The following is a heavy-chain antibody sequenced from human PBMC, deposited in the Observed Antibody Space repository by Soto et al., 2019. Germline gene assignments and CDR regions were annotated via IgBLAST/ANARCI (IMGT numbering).Heavy chain of an antibody. J-gene: IGHJ6*03. CDR2: INHSGST. D-gene: IGHD6-6*01. Sequence: SETLSLTCAVYGGSFSGYYWSWIRQPPGKGLEWIGEINHSGSTNYNPSLKSRVTISVDTSKNQFSLKLSSVTAADTAVYYCARGESVEARLLRHYYYYYMDVWGKGTTVTVSS. CDR1: GGSFSGYY. V-gene: IGHV4-34*01. CDR3: ARGESVEARLLRHYYYYYMDV.